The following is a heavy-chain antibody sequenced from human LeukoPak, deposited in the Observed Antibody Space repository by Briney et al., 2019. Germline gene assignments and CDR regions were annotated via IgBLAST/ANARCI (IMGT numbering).Heavy chain of an antibody. CDR1: GYTFTSYG. Sequence: ASVKVSCKASGYTFTSYGISWVRQAPGQGLEWMGWISAYNGNTNYAQKLQGRVTMTTDTSTSTAYMELRSLRSADTAVYYCARHPIAAATDYFDYWGQGTLVTVSS. D-gene: IGHD6-13*01. CDR3: ARHPIAAATDYFDY. J-gene: IGHJ4*02. CDR2: ISAYNGNT. V-gene: IGHV1-18*04.